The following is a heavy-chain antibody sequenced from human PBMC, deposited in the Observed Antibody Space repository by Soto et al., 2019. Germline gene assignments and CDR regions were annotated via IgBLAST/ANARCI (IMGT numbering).Heavy chain of an antibody. V-gene: IGHV3-30-3*01. CDR1: GFTFSSYA. J-gene: IGHJ6*02. Sequence: QVQLVESGGGVVQPGRSLRLSCAASGFTFSSYAMHWVRQAPGKGLEWVAVISYDGSNKYYADSVKGRFTISRDNSKNSLYLQMNSLRAEDTAVYYCATGIAVAGVTFYYGMDVWGQGTTVTGSS. CDR3: ATGIAVAGVTFYYGMDV. D-gene: IGHD6-19*01. CDR2: ISYDGSNK.